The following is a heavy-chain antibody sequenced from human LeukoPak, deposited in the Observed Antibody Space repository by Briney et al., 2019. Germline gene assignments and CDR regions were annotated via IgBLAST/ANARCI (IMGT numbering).Heavy chain of an antibody. CDR2: IYHSGST. Sequence: SETLSLTCTVSGGSISSYYWSWIRQPPGKGLEWIGYIYHSGSTNYNPSLKGRVTISVDTSKNQFSLKLNSVTAADTAVYYCARGLITVAGVIEYWGQGTLVTVSS. V-gene: IGHV4-59*01. J-gene: IGHJ4*02. CDR3: ARGLITVAGVIEY. CDR1: GGSISSYY. D-gene: IGHD6-19*01.